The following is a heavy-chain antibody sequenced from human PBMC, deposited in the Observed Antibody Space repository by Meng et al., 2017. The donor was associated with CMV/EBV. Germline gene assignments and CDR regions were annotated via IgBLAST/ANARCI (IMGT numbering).Heavy chain of an antibody. J-gene: IGHJ4*02. CDR3: ARAGTRYSGSYLFDY. Sequence: SVKVSCKASGGTFSSYAISWVRQAPGQGLEWMGGIIPILGIANYAQKFQGRVTITADKSTSTAYMELSSLRSEDTAVYYCARAGTRYSGSYLFDYWGQGTLVTVSS. D-gene: IGHD1-26*01. CDR1: GGTFSSYA. V-gene: IGHV1-69*10. CDR2: IIPILGIA.